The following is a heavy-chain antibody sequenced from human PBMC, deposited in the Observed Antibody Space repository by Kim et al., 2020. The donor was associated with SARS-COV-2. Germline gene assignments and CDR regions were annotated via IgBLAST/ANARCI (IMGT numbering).Heavy chain of an antibody. CDR1: GYTFTNYD. D-gene: IGHD3-9*01. J-gene: IGHJ5*01. Sequence: ASVKVSCKASGYTFTNYDINWVRQATGQGLAWMGWMNPNSGNTGYAKKFLGRITMTTNTSINVAYMELSSLRSDDSAVYYCARGGNYDMLTGYQYYLDSW. CDR2: MNPNSGNT. V-gene: IGHV1-8*01. CDR3: ARGGNYDMLTGYQYYLDS.